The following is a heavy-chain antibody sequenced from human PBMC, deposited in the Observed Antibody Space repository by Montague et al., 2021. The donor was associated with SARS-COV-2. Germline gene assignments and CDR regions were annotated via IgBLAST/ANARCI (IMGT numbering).Heavy chain of an antibody. CDR2: ICTSGST. V-gene: IGHV4-4*07. CDR1: GDSISSYL. Sequence: SETLSLTCTVSGDSISSYLWNWVRQPAGKGLEWIVRICTSGSTNYYPSLKSRVTVSVDTSKNQFSLSLTSVTAADTAVYYCEVWHVSPEDGMDVWGQGTTVTVAS. D-gene: IGHD6-13*01. CDR3: EVWHVSPEDGMDV. J-gene: IGHJ6*02.